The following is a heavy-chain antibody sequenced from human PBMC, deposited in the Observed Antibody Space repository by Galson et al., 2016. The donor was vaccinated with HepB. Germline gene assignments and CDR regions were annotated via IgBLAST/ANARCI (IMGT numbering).Heavy chain of an antibody. Sequence: TLSHTCSVSGASISSGSHYWTCIRQHPGKGQEWSGSIPYSGNAYYNPSLKSPLTISLDTSKNQFSLKRTSVTAADTAVYYCARDQRIGDGYDIWGQGTMVTVSS. CDR1: GASISSGSHY. CDR3: ARDQRIGDGYDI. CDR2: IPYSGNA. V-gene: IGHV4-31*01. D-gene: IGHD2/OR15-2a*01. J-gene: IGHJ3*02.